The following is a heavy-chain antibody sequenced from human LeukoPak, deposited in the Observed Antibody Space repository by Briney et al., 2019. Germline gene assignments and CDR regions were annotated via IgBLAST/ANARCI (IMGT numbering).Heavy chain of an antibody. CDR1: GGSISSYY. CDR3: ARAPPQSDIVVVPAAIKFDP. J-gene: IGHJ5*02. D-gene: IGHD2-2*02. V-gene: IGHV4-34*01. Sequence: SETLSLTCTVSGGSISSYYWSWIRQPPGKGLEWIGEINHSGSTNYNPSLKSRVTISVDTSKNQFSLKLSSVTAADTAVYYCARAPPQSDIVVVPAAIKFDPWGQGTLVTVSS. CDR2: INHSGST.